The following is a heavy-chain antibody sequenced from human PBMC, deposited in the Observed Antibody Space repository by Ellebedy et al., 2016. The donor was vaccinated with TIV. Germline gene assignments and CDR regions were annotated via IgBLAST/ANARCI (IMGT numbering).Heavy chain of an antibody. V-gene: IGHV3-33*01. J-gene: IGHJ6*02. CDR3: ARDGHYYDSVSYSVYGMDV. Sequence: GESLKISCAASGFTFSSYGMPWVRQDQGKRLEWVAVIWYADSNEYYADSVKGRFTISRDNSKNTLYLQMNILRAEDTGVYYCARDGHYYDSVSYSVYGMDVWGQGTTVTVSS. CDR2: IWYADSNE. CDR1: GFTFSSYG. D-gene: IGHD3-10*01.